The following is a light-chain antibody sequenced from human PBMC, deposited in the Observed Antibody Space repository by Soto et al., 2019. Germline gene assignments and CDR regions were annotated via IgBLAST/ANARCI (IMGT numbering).Light chain of an antibody. J-gene: IGKJ2*01. CDR1: QSVSSY. CDR3: QQYGTSLMYT. CDR2: GAS. Sequence: EIVLTQSPGTLSLSPGERATLSCRASQSVSSYLAWYQQKPGQAPRLLIHGASSRATGIPDRFSGSGSGTDFTLTISGLEPEDLAVYYCQQYGTSLMYTFGQGTKLEIK. V-gene: IGKV3-20*01.